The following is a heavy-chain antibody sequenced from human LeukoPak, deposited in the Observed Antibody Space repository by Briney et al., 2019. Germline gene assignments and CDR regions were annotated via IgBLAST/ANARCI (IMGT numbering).Heavy chain of an antibody. J-gene: IGHJ4*02. CDR1: GITLSNYG. Sequence: AGGSLRLSCAVSGITLSNYGMSWVRQAPGKGLEWVAGISDSGGSTNYADSVKGRFTISRDNAKNSLYLQMNSLRAEDTAVYYCARAEDYYDSLGYYLGYWGQGTLVTVSS. CDR2: ISDSGGST. V-gene: IGHV3-23*01. D-gene: IGHD3-22*01. CDR3: ARAEDYYDSLGYYLGY.